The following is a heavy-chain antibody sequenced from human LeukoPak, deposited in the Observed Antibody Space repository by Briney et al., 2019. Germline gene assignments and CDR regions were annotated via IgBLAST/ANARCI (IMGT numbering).Heavy chain of an antibody. CDR1: GYTFTGYY. CDR2: INPNSGGT. CDR3: ARGVIQKYYYGSGSSYYFDY. D-gene: IGHD3-10*01. J-gene: IGHJ4*02. V-gene: IGHV1-2*02. Sequence: ASVKVSCKASGYTFTGYYMHWVRQAPGQGLEWMGWINPNSGGTNYAQKFQGRVTMTRNTSISTAYMELSSLRSEDTAVYYCARGVIQKYYYGSGSSYYFDYWGQGTLVTVSS.